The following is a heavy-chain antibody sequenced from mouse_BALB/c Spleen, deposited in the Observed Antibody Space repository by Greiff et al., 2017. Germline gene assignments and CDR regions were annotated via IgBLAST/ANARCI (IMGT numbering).Heavy chain of an antibody. CDR1: GYTFTSYT. Sequence: VQLQQSGAELARPGASVKMSCKASGYTFTSYTMHWVKQRPGQGLEWIGYINPSSGYTNYNQKFKDKATLTADKFSSTAYMQLSSLTSEDSAVYYCARSDYPWYFDVWGAGTTVTVSS. J-gene: IGHJ1*01. V-gene: IGHV1-4*01. CDR3: ARSDYPWYFDV. CDR2: INPSSGYT. D-gene: IGHD5-5*01.